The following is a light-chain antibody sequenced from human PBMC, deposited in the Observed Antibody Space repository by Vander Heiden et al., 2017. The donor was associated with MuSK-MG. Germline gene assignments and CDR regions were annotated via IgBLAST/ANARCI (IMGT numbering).Light chain of an antibody. CDR1: QTIRSS. CDR2: GAS. V-gene: IGKV1-39*01. CDR3: QQSHITPRT. J-gene: IGKJ1*01. Sequence: IQMTQSPSSLSASVGDRVTITCRASQTIRSSLNWYQQKSGTAPKLLIYGASNLQGGVPSRFSGSGSGTDFTLSISRLQPEDFATYYCQQSHITPRTFGQRTKVE.